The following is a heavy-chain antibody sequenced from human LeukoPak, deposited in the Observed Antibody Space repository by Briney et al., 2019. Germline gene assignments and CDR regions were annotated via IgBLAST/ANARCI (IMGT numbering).Heavy chain of an antibody. CDR3: AYQNYDILTGYYMDV. Sequence: PSETLSLTCTVSGGSISSSSYYWGWIRRPPGKGLGWIGSIYHSGSTYYNPSLKSRVTISVDTSKNQFSLKLSSVTAADTAVYYCAYQNYDILTGYYMDVWGKGTTVTVSS. CDR2: IYHSGST. D-gene: IGHD3-9*01. J-gene: IGHJ6*03. V-gene: IGHV4-39*07. CDR1: GGSISSSSYY.